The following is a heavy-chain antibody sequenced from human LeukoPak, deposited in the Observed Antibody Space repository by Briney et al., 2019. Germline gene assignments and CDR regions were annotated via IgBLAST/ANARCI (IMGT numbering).Heavy chain of an antibody. CDR3: AKDIPGYSYGYGY. D-gene: IGHD5-18*01. Sequence: GGSLRLSCAASGFTFSSYGMHWVRQAPGKGLEWVAFIRYDGSNKYYADSVKGRFTISRDNSKNSLYLQMNSLRTEDTALYYCAKDIPGYSYGYGYWGQGTLVTVSS. CDR2: IRYDGSNK. V-gene: IGHV3-30*02. CDR1: GFTFSSYG. J-gene: IGHJ4*02.